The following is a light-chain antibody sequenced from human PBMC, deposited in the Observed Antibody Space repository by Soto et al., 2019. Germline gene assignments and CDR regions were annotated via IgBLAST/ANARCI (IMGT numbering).Light chain of an antibody. V-gene: IGKV3-20*01. CDR2: GAS. CDR3: QHYGTSRVT. Sequence: EIVLMQSPGTLSLSPGERATLSCRASQSVSSNYLAWYQQKPGQAPRLLIYGASSRATGVPDRFSGSGSGTDFTLTISRLEPEDFAVYSCQHYGTSRVTFGPGTKVDIK. CDR1: QSVSSNY. J-gene: IGKJ3*01.